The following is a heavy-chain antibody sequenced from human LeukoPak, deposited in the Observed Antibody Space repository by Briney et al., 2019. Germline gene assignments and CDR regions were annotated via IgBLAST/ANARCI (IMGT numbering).Heavy chain of an antibody. D-gene: IGHD3-10*01. V-gene: IGHV1-69*04. J-gene: IGHJ4*02. CDR2: IIPILGIA. CDR3: ATGSGSYYSPLDY. Sequence: GASVKVSCKASGGTFSSYAISWVRQAPGQGLEWMGRIIPILGIANYAQKFQGRVTITADKSTSTAYMELSSLRSEDTAVYYRATGSGSYYSPLDYWGQGTLVTVSS. CDR1: GGTFSSYA.